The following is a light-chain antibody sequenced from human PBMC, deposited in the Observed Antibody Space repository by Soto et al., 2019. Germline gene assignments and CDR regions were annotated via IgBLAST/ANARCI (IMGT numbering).Light chain of an antibody. V-gene: IGLV2-8*01. CDR2: EVN. Sequence: QSALTQPPSASGSPGQSVTISCTGASSDVGRYNYVSWYQQHPGKAPKLMIYEVNKRPSGVPDRFSGSKSGNTASLTVSGLQAEDEADYYCSSYAGTSDLVFGGGTKLTVL. CDR1: SSDVGRYNY. CDR3: SSYAGTSDLV. J-gene: IGLJ2*01.